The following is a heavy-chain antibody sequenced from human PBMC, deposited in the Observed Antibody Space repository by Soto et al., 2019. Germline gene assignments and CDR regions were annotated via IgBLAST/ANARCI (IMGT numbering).Heavy chain of an antibody. CDR2: IYYSGST. Sequence: QVQLQESGPGLVKPSQTLSLTCTVSGGSISSGGYYWSWIRQHPGKGLEWIGYIYYSGSTYYNPSLKSRITISVDKSKNQFSLTLSSVTAADTAVYYCARSSPVVTAPWGQGTLVTVSS. D-gene: IGHD2-21*02. V-gene: IGHV4-31*03. J-gene: IGHJ5*02. CDR1: GGSISSGGYY. CDR3: ARSSPVVTAP.